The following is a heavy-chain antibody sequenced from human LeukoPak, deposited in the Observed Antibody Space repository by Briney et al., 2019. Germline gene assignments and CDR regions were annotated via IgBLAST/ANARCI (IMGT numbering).Heavy chain of an antibody. CDR2: IYYSGSA. J-gene: IGHJ3*02. D-gene: IGHD6-13*01. CDR1: GGSISSGGYY. Sequence: SSQTLSLTCTVSGGSISSGGYYWSWIRQHPGKGLEWIGYIYYSGSAYYNPSLKSRVTISVDTSKNQFSLKLNSVTAADTAVYYCARGLTAAGSYHAFDIWGQGTMVTVSS. CDR3: ARGLTAAGSYHAFDI. V-gene: IGHV4-31*03.